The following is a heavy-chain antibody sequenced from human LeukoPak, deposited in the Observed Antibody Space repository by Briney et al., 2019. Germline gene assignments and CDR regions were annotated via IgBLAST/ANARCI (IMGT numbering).Heavy chain of an antibody. CDR3: AKDRRGNAPRGAFDI. CDR2: ISGSGGST. V-gene: IGHV3-23*01. D-gene: IGHD1-1*01. Sequence: GGSLRLSCAASGFTFSSYAMSWVRQAPGKGLECVSAISGSGGSTYYAGSVKGRFTIPRDNSKNTLYLQMNSLRAEDTAVYYCAKDRRGNAPRGAFDIWGQGTMVTVSS. J-gene: IGHJ3*02. CDR1: GFTFSSYA.